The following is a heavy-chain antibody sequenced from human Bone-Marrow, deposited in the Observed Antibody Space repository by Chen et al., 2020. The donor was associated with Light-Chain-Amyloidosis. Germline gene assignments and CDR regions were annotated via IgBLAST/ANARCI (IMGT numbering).Heavy chain of an antibody. J-gene: IGHJ4*02. CDR2: IYPDDSDA. D-gene: IGHD5-12*01. V-gene: IGHV5-51*01. Sequence: IGWVRQMPGKGLEWMEVIYPDDSDARYSPSFEGQVTISADKYITTAYLQWRSLKASDTAMYYCARREDGYNFDYWGQGTLVTVSS. CDR3: ARREDGYNFDY.